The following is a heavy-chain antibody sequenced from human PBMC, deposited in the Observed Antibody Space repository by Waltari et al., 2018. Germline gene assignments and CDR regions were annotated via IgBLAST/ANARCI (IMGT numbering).Heavy chain of an antibody. Sequence: QVQLQESGQGLVKPSGPLSLTCAVSGASISRNYWWSWVRQSPEKGLEWIGQVYHSGKTHYNPSLQSRVTISVDKPKNQFSLNLNSVTAADTAVYYCAGDRAIGLFFDYWGRGTLVTVSS. CDR3: AGDRAIGLFFDY. CDR2: VYHSGKT. D-gene: IGHD2-2*01. CDR1: GASISRNYW. V-gene: IGHV4-4*02. J-gene: IGHJ4*02.